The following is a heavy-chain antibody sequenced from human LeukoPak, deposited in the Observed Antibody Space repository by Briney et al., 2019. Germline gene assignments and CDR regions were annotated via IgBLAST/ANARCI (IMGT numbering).Heavy chain of an antibody. Sequence: GGSLRLSCAASGFTFSSYAKSWVRQAPGKGLEWVSAISGSGGSTYYADSVKGRFTISRDNSKNTLYLQMNSLRAEDTAVYYCAKRGALYYYDSSGYYQPLTAWGQGTLVTVSS. J-gene: IGHJ5*02. CDR3: AKRGALYYYDSSGYYQPLTA. D-gene: IGHD3-22*01. V-gene: IGHV3-23*01. CDR2: ISGSGGST. CDR1: GFTFSSYA.